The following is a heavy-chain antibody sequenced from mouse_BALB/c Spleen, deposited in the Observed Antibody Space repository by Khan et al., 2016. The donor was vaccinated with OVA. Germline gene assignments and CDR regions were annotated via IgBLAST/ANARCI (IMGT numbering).Heavy chain of an antibody. D-gene: IGHD1-1*01. J-gene: IGHJ3*01. CDR1: GYTFSSYW. V-gene: IGHV1-9*01. Sequence: QVRLQQSGAELMKPGASVKISCKPTGYTFSSYWIEWVKQRPGHGLEWIGEILPGSNSTNYNERFQGKATITADTSSNTAYMQLSSLTSEDSAIYYCARGNYYGSTSWFGYWGQGNLVTVSA. CDR3: ARGNYYGSTSWFGY. CDR2: ILPGSNST.